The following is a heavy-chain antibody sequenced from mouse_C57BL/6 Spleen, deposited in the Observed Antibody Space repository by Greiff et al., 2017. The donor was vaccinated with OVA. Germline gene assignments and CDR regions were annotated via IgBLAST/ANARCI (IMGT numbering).Heavy chain of an antibody. D-gene: IGHD2-5*01. CDR1: GYSFTGYY. CDR3: ARSSKYYFDY. CDR2: INPSTGGT. V-gene: IGHV1-42*01. Sequence: SGPELVKPGASVKISCKASGYSFTGYYMNWVKQSPEKSLEWIGEINPSTGGTTYNQKFKAKATLTVDKSSSTAYMQLKSLTSEDSAVYYCARSSKYYFDYWGQGTTLTVSS. J-gene: IGHJ2*01.